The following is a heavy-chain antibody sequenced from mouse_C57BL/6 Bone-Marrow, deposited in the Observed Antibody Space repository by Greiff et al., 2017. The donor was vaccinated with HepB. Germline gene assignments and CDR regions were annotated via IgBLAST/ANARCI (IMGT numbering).Heavy chain of an antibody. J-gene: IGHJ2*01. V-gene: IGHV1-26*01. CDR1: GYTFTDYY. Sequence: VQLQQSGPELVKPGASVKISCKASGYTFTDYYMNWVKQSHGKSLEWIGDINPNNGGTSYNQKFKGKATLTVDKSSSTAYMELRSLTSEDSAVYNWTSSTITTEVATDDYFDYWGRGTTLTVSS. D-gene: IGHD1-1*01. CDR2: INPNNGGT. CDR3: TSSTITTEVATDDYFDY.